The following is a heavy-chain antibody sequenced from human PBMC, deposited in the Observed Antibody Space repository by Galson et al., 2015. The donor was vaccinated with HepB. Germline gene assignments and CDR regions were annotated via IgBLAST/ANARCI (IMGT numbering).Heavy chain of an antibody. V-gene: IGHV1-2*06. CDR3: ARGMYYGSNPRLVY. Sequence: VKVSCKASGYNLISYYMHWVRQAPGKGLEWMRRINANSGDTIYAQKFQGRVTMTRDTSISTAYMEVSRLRYDDTAVYYCARGMYYGSNPRLVYWGQGTLVTVSS. D-gene: IGHD3-22*01. J-gene: IGHJ4*02. CDR2: INANSGDT. CDR1: GYNLISYY.